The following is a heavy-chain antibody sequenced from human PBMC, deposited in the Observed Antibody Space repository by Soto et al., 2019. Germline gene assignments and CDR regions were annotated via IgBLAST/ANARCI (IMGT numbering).Heavy chain of an antibody. CDR3: ARDRSTGGFDS. J-gene: IGHJ4*02. CDR1: GGSISNYG. Sequence: QVQLVQSGAEMKKPESSVNVSCKASGGSISNYGVSWVRQAPGQGLEWMGLIIPIFGTTSYAQKFQSRVTITADKSTSTAYMALTRLRFEDTAVYYCARDRSTGGFDSWGQGTLVIVSS. V-gene: IGHV1-69*06. CDR2: IIPIFGTT. D-gene: IGHD7-27*01.